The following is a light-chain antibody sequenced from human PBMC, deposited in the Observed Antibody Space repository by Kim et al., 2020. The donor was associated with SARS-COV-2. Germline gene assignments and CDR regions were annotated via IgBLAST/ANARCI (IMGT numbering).Light chain of an antibody. CDR2: GAS. CDR1: QDIRND. V-gene: IGKV1-17*01. J-gene: IGKJ5*01. CDR3: LQHNTYPIT. Sequence: ASVGDRVTITSRASQDIRNDLGWYQQNPGRAPKRLIYGASSLQSGVPSRFSGSGSGTEFTLTISSLQPEDFATYFCLQHNTYPITFGQGTRLEIK.